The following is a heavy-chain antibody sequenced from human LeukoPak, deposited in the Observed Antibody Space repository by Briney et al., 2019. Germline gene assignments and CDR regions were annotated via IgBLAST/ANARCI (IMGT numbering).Heavy chain of an antibody. D-gene: IGHD3-3*01. CDR3: ASLDFWSGYYYNGMDV. CDR1: GDXIRSSAYY. J-gene: IGHJ6*02. Sequence: SETLSLTCAVSGDXIRSSAYYWGWIRQPPGKGLEWIASIYYGGRTYYNPSLKSRVTIFVDTAKSQFSLKLNTVTAADTAVYYCASLDFWSGYYYNGMDVWGQGTTVSVSS. V-gene: IGHV4-39*01. CDR2: IYYGGRT.